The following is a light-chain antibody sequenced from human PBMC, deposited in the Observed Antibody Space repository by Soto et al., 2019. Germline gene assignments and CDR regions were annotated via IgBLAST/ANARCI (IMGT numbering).Light chain of an antibody. Sequence: QSALTQPASVSGSPGQSITISCTGTGSDISIYNYVSWYQQHPGKAPKLIIYEVSNRPSGISNRFSGAKSGNTASLTISGLQVEDEADYYCCSYTSSTNYVFGAGTKVTVL. CDR1: GSDISIYNY. V-gene: IGLV2-14*01. CDR3: CSYTSSTNYV. CDR2: EVS. J-gene: IGLJ1*01.